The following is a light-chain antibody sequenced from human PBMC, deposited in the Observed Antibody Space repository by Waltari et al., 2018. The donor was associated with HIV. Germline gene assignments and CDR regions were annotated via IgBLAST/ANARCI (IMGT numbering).Light chain of an antibody. J-gene: IGLJ2*01. CDR3: SSYAGSAVV. CDR2: EVN. V-gene: IGLV2-8*01. Sequence: GMAPKLIIYEVNKRPSGVPDRFSGSKSGNTASLTVSGLQAEDEADFYCSSYAGSAVVFGGETKLTVL.